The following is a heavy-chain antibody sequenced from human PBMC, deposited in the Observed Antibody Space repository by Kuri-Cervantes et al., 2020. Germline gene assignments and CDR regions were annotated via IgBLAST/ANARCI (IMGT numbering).Heavy chain of an antibody. V-gene: IGHV3-30*18. CDR1: GFTFSSYW. CDR3: AKDPYNSGEYYFHY. D-gene: IGHD6-19*01. J-gene: IGHJ4*02. CDR2: ISYDGSNE. Sequence: LSLTCAASGFTFSSYWMSWVRQAPGKGLEWVATISYDGSNEHYAESVEGRFTISGDMARNTLYLQMNSLRAEDTAIYHCAKDPYNSGEYYFHYWGQGTLVTFSS.